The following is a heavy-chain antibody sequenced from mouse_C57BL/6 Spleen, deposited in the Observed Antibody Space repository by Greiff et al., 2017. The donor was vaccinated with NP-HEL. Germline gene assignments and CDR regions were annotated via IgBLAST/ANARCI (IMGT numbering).Heavy chain of an antibody. CDR1: GFTFSDYY. Sequence: EVQLVESEGGLVQPGSSMKLSCTASGFTFSDYYMAWVRQVPEKGLELVANINYDGSSTYYLNSLKSRFIISRDNAKNILYLQMSSLKSEDTATYYCARDGYDYESPLNAMDYWGQGTSVTVSS. CDR2: INYDGSST. D-gene: IGHD2-4*01. CDR3: ARDGYDYESPLNAMDY. J-gene: IGHJ4*01. V-gene: IGHV5-16*01.